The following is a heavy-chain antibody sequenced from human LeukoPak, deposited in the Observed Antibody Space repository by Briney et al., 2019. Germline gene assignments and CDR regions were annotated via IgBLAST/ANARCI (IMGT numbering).Heavy chain of an antibody. V-gene: IGHV3-23*01. D-gene: IGHD2-8*01. Sequence: GGSLRLSCAASGFTFSSYAMSWVRQAPGKGLEWVSAISGSGGSTYYADSVKGRFTISRDNSKNTLYLQMNSLRAEDTAVYYCANDRWGYCTNGVCYKRTFDYWGQGTLVTVSS. CDR3: ANDRWGYCTNGVCYKRTFDY. CDR1: GFTFSSYA. CDR2: ISGSGGST. J-gene: IGHJ4*02.